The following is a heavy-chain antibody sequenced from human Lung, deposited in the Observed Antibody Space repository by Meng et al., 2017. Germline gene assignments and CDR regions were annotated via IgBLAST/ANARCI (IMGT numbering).Heavy chain of an antibody. Sequence: QVQLVQSGAEVKKPGASVTVYCRTYGYPFTQDAVHWVRQAPGQRLEWMGWMYTNNGNTKSSQKFQGRVTMTRDTSASTAYMELSSLRSEDTAVYYCARGDYGGWPDPWGQGTLVTVSS. CDR3: ARGDYGGWPDP. V-gene: IGHV1-3*04. J-gene: IGHJ5*02. D-gene: IGHD4-17*01. CDR2: MYTNNGNT. CDR1: GYPFTQDA.